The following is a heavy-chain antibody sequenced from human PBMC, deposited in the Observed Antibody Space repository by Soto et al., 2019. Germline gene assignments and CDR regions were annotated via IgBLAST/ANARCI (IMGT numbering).Heavy chain of an antibody. CDR2: ISGSGGST. J-gene: IGHJ6*02. Sequence: AGSLRLSCAASGVTVSIYAMSWVRQAPGKGLEWVSAISGSGGSTYYADSVKGRFTISRDNSKNTLYLQMNSLRAEDTAVYYCAKETNYDFWSGYLNSYYYYGMDVWGQGTTVTVSS. D-gene: IGHD3-3*01. CDR1: GVTVSIYA. V-gene: IGHV3-23*01. CDR3: AKETNYDFWSGYLNSYYYYGMDV.